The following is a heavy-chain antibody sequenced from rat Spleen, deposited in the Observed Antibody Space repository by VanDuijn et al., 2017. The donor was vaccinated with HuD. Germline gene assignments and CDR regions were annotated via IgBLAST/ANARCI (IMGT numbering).Heavy chain of an antibody. CDR2: ISPSGGST. CDR3: ATDGYYDGTYYSVYVMDA. V-gene: IGHV5-27*01. D-gene: IGHD1-12*02. CDR1: GFTFSNYD. Sequence: EVQLVESGGGLVQPGRSLKLSCAASGFTFSNYDMAWVRQAPTKGLEWVASISPSGGSTYYRDSVKGRFTVSRDNAKSTLYLQMDSLRSEDTATYYCATDGYYDGTYYSVYVMDAWGQGASVTVSS. J-gene: IGHJ4*01.